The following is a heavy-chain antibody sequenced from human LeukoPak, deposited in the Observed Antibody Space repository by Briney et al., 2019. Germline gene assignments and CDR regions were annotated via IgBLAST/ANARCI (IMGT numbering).Heavy chain of an antibody. CDR3: ASPIPSNYYDSSGLY. CDR1: GFTFSSYS. D-gene: IGHD3-22*01. J-gene: IGHJ4*02. CDR2: ISSSSSYI. Sequence: GGSLRLSCAASGFTFSSYSMTWVRQAPGKGLEWVSSISSSSSYIYYADSVKGRFTISRDNAKNSLYLQMNSLRAEDTAVYYCASPIPSNYYDSSGLYWGQGTLVTVSS. V-gene: IGHV3-21*01.